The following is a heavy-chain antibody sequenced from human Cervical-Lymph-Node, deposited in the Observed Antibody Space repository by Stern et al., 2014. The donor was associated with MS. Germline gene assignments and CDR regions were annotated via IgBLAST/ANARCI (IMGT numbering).Heavy chain of an antibody. CDR1: GGSISSSSYY. CDR2: LYYSGGT. Sequence: QLQLQESGPGLVKPSETLSLTCTVSGGSISSSSYYWGWIRQPPGKGLEWIGNLYYSGGTYYNPSLKSRVTLSGDKAKNPFSLSLSSVTAADTAVYYCAIDSSGYYAYWGQGTLVTVSS. V-gene: IGHV4-39*01. J-gene: IGHJ4*02. D-gene: IGHD3-22*01. CDR3: AIDSSGYYAY.